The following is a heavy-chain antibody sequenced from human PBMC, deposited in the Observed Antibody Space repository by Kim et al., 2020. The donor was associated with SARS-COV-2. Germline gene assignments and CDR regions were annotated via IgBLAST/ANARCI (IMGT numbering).Heavy chain of an antibody. V-gene: IGHV7-4-1*02. CDR3: ARVSDYDILTGVIDY. CDR1: GYTFTSYA. J-gene: IGHJ4*02. D-gene: IGHD3-9*01. Sequence: ASVKVSCKASGYTFTSYAMNWVRQAPGQGLEWMGLINTNTGNPTYAQGFTGRVVFSLDTSVSTAYLQISSLKAEDTAVYYCARVSDYDILTGVIDYWGQGTLVTVSS. CDR2: INTNTGNP.